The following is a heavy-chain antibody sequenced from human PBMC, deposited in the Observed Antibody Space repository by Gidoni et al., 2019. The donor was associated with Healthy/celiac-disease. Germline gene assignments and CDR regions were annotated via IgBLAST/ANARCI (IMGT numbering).Heavy chain of an antibody. CDR1: GFTFGDYA. V-gene: IGHV3-49*05. CDR2: IRSKAYGGTT. Sequence: EVQMVESGGGLVKPGRSLRLSCTASGFTFGDYAMSWFRQAPGKGLEWVGFIRSKAYGGTTEYAASVKGRFTISRDDSKSIAYLQMNSLKTEDTAVYYCTRDGSSWYTGPLYYFDYWGQGTLVTVSS. D-gene: IGHD6-13*01. CDR3: TRDGSSWYTGPLYYFDY. J-gene: IGHJ4*02.